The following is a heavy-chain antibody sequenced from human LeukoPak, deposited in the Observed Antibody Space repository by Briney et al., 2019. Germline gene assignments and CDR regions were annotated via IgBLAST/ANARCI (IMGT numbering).Heavy chain of an antibody. CDR1: GYTFTSYD. J-gene: IGHJ3*02. Sequence: ASVKVSCKASGYTFTSYDINWVRQAPGQGLEWMGWINPNSGGTNYAQKFQGWVTMTRDTSISTAYMELSRLRSDDTAVYYCARDLIPVVVPAAIGAFDIWGQGTMVTVSS. V-gene: IGHV1-2*04. CDR2: INPNSGGT. CDR3: ARDLIPVVVPAAIGAFDI. D-gene: IGHD2-2*02.